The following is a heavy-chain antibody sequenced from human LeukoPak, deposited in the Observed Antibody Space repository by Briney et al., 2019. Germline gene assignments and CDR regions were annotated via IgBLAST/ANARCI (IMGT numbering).Heavy chain of an antibody. CDR1: GGSISSGGYS. D-gene: IGHD6-6*01. J-gene: IGHJ4*02. Sequence: PSQTLSLTCAVSGGSISSGGYSWSWIRQPPGKGLEWIGYIYHSGSTYYNPSLKSRVTISVDRSKNQFSLKLSSVTAADTAVYYCARRMGKYSSSPGRGYFDYWGQGTLVTVSS. V-gene: IGHV4-30-2*01. CDR2: IYHSGST. CDR3: ARRMGKYSSSPGRGYFDY.